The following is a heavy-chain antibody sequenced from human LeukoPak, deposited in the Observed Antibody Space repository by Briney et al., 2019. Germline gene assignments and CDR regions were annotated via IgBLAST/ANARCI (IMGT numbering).Heavy chain of an antibody. J-gene: IGHJ5*02. CDR3: ARDWAVADHTNWFDP. CDR2: INPNSGGT. D-gene: IGHD6-19*01. V-gene: IGHV1-2*02. CDR1: GYTFTGYY. Sequence: ASVKVSCKASGYTFTGYYMHWVRQAPGQGLEWMGWINPNSGGTNYAQKFQGRVTMTRDTSTSTAYMELSRLRSDDTAVYYCARDWAVADHTNWFDPWGQGNLVTVSS.